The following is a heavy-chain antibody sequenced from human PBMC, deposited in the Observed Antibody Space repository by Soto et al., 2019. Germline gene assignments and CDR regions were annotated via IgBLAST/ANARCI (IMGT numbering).Heavy chain of an antibody. J-gene: IGHJ4*02. CDR2: IYYSGST. D-gene: IGHD3-3*01. CDR3: ARRRDYDFWSGYYEFDY. CDR1: GGSISSSSYY. Sequence: SETLSLTCTVSGGSISSSSYYWGWIRQPPGKGLEWIGSIYYSGSTYYNPSLKSRVTISVDTSKNQFSLKLSSVTAADTAVYYCARRRDYDFWSGYYEFDYWGQGTLVTVSS. V-gene: IGHV4-39*01.